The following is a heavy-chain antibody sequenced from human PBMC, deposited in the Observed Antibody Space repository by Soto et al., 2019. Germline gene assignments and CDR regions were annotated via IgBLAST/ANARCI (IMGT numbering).Heavy chain of an antibody. D-gene: IGHD2-15*01. V-gene: IGHV3-7*03. CDR2: IKQDGSEK. CDR3: ARDPHKSVEDY. Sequence: VGSLRLSCAASGFTFSSYWMSWVRQAPGKGLEWVANIKQDGSEKYYVDSVKGRFTISRDNAKNSLYLQMNSLRAEDTAVYYCARDPHKSVEDYWGQGTLVTVSS. J-gene: IGHJ4*02. CDR1: GFTFSSYW.